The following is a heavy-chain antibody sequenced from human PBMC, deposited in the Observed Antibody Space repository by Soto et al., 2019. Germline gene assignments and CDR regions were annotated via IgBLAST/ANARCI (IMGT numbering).Heavy chain of an antibody. CDR2: IYWNDDK. V-gene: IGHV2-5*01. CDR1: GFSLRTSGVG. CDR3: AKSGSSGRYGWFDP. D-gene: IGHD6-19*01. Sequence: SGPTLVNPTQTLTLTCIFSGFSLRTSGVGVGWIRQPPGKALEWLGFIYWNDDKRYSPSLKSRLTITKDTSKNQVVLTMTNMDPVDTATYSCAKSGSSGRYGWFDPWGQGTLVTVSS. J-gene: IGHJ5*02.